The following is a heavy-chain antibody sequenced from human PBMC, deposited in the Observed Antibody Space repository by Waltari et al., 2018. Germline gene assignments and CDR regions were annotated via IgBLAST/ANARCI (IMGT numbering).Heavy chain of an antibody. CDR2: INPNGCST. V-gene: IGHV1-2*02. CDR3: ARGIGRWELAYGMDV. D-gene: IGHD1-26*01. CDR1: GYTFTGYY. J-gene: IGHJ6*02. Sequence: QVQLVQSGAEVKKPGASVNVSCKASGYTFTGYYIYWVRQAPGQGLEWMGWINPNGCSTNYAKKLQGRVAMTEDTSIRTAYMELSRLRSDDAAVYYCARGIGRWELAYGMDVWGQGTTVTVSS.